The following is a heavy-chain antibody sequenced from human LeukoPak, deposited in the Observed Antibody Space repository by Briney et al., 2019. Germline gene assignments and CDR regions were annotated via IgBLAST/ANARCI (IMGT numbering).Heavy chain of an antibody. V-gene: IGHV4-30-4*07. D-gene: IGHD2-21*01. Sequence: SETLSLTCAVSGGSTSSGDYSWSWIRQPPGKGLEWIGYMYYSGSTYSNLSLKSRVTISVDTSKNQFSLKLSSVTAADTAVYYCARGLDTNDWSDAFDIWGQGTMVTVSS. J-gene: IGHJ3*02. CDR2: MYYSGST. CDR3: ARGLDTNDWSDAFDI. CDR1: GGSTSSGDYS.